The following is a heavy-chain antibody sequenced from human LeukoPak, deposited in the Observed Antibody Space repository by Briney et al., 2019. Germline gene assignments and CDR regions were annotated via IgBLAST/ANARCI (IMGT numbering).Heavy chain of an antibody. Sequence: GGSLRLSCAASGFTFSSYGMHWVRQAPGKGLEWGAVIWYDGSNKYYADSVKGRFTISRDNSKNTLYLQMNSLRAEDTAVYYCARGYYYDGKLDYWGQGTLVTVSS. CDR2: IWYDGSNK. CDR3: ARGYYYDGKLDY. D-gene: IGHD3-22*01. J-gene: IGHJ4*02. CDR1: GFTFSSYG. V-gene: IGHV3-33*01.